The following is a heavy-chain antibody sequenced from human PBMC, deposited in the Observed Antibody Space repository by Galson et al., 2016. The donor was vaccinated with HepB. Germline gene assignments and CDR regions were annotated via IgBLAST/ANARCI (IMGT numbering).Heavy chain of an antibody. V-gene: IGHV4-38-2*02. CDR1: GFSISNGYY. J-gene: IGHJ3*01. CDR3: TRGRGFRYGRGWSPAASFDF. CDR2: VYFDGST. Sequence: SETLSLTCTVSGFSISNGYYWDWIRQTPGEGLEWIATVYFDGSTYYNPSLRSRVTISMDMSKNQFSLKLNSVTATDAAFYYCTRGRGFRYGRGWSPAASFDFWGQGSMVTVSS. D-gene: IGHD6-19*01.